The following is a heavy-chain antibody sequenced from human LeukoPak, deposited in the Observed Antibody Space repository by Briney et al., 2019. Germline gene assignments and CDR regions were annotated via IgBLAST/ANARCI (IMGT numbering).Heavy chain of an antibody. V-gene: IGHV3-23*01. CDR2: MSGSGDTT. CDR3: AKLAGISGWYVYYFDY. J-gene: IGHJ4*02. D-gene: IGHD6-19*01. Sequence: PGGSLRLSRAASGFTFGTHAMTWVRQAPGKGLEGVSGMSGSGDTTYYADSGKGRFTISRDNSKNTLFLQMNRLRAEDTAVYYCAKLAGISGWYVYYFDYWGQGTLVTVS. CDR1: GFTFGTHA.